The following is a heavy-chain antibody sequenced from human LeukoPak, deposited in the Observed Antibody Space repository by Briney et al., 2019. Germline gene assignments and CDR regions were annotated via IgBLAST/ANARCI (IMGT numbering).Heavy chain of an antibody. CDR3: XXXXXXXXSGSYLFAY. Sequence: GGSLRLSCAASGFTFSSYSMNWVRQAPGKGLECVSSISSSSSYIYYADSVKGRFTISRDNAKNSLYLQMNSLRAEDTVVYYXXXXXXXXXSGSYLFAYWGQGTLVTVSS. CDR1: GFTFSSYS. D-gene: IGHD3-10*01. J-gene: IGHJ4*02. CDR2: ISSSSSYI. V-gene: IGHV3-21*01.